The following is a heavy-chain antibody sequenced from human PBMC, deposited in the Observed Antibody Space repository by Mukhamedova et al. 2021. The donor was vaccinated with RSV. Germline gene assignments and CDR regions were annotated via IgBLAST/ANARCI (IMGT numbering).Heavy chain of an antibody. J-gene: IGHJ4*02. CDR2: IKSKTDGGTT. Sequence: AWMSWVRQAPGKGLEWVGRIKSKTDGGTTDYAAPVKDRFTVSRDDSKNTLYLQMNSLKTEDTAVYYCPTFAVGVNGRWGQGTLV. V-gene: IGHV3-15*01. D-gene: IGHD1-26*01. CDR3: PTFAVGVNGR. CDR1: AW.